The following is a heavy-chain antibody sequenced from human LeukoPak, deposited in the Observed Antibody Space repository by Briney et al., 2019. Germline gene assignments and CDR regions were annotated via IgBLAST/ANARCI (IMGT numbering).Heavy chain of an antibody. CDR2: SYYGGTT. V-gene: IGHV4-39*01. Sequence: PSETLSLTCTVSGGSTSSSSYYWAWIRQPPGKGLEWIGSSYYGGTTYYNPSPKSRVTISVDTSKNQFTLKLSSVTAADTAVFYCASGERKGTFDYWGQGTLVTVSS. CDR1: GGSTSSSSYY. J-gene: IGHJ4*02. D-gene: IGHD1-7*01. CDR3: ASGERKGTFDY.